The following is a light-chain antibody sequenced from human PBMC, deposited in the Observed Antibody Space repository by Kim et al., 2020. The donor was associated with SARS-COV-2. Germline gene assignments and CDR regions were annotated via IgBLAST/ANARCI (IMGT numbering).Light chain of an antibody. CDR3: ASYTTHSTWV. CDR2: DVT. Sequence: QSALAQPASLSGSPGQSITISCAGTDSDIGAYSYVSWYQQYPGKAPKVILFDVTNRPSGVSDRFSGSKSGNTASLTISGLQAADEGHYYCASYTTHSTWVFGGGTHLTVL. V-gene: IGLV2-14*03. J-gene: IGLJ3*02. CDR1: DSDIGAYSY.